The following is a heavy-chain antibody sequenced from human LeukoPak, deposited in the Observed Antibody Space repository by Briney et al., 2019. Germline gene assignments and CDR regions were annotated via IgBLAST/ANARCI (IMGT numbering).Heavy chain of an antibody. D-gene: IGHD3-22*01. Sequence: PGGSLRLSCAASGFTFSDYYMSWIRQAPGKGLEWLSYISSSGSTIYYADSVKGRFTISRDNAKNSLYLQMNSLRAEDTAVYYCARDVKPYYYDSSGSFDAFDIWGQGTMVTVSS. CDR2: ISSSGSTI. V-gene: IGHV3-11*01. CDR1: GFTFSDYY. CDR3: ARDVKPYYYDSSGSFDAFDI. J-gene: IGHJ3*02.